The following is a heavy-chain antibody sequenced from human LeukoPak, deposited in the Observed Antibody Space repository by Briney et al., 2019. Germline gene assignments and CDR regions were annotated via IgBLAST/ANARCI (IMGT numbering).Heavy chain of an antibody. V-gene: IGHV3-23*01. CDR1: GFTFSSYA. D-gene: IGHD1-26*01. CDR2: ISGSGVNT. Sequence: GGSLRLSCAASGFTFSSYAMTWVRQAPGKGLEWISGISGSGVNTYYTDSVKGRFTISRDNSKNTLYLQVNSLRAEDTAVYYCAKGGKWDVTPFDYWGQGTLVTVSS. J-gene: IGHJ4*02. CDR3: AKGGKWDVTPFDY.